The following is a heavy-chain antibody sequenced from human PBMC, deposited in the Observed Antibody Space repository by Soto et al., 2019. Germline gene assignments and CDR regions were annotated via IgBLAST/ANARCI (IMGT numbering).Heavy chain of an antibody. CDR2: IWYDGSNK. V-gene: IGHV3-33*01. J-gene: IGHJ4*02. CDR1: GFTFSSYG. Sequence: GGSLRLSCAASGFTFSSYGMHWVRQAPGKGLEWVAVIWYDGSNKYYADSVKGRFTISRDNSKNTLYLQMNSLRAEDTAVYYCAREQDPSSGDPGYWGQGTLVTV. CDR3: AREQDPSSGDPGY. D-gene: IGHD6-19*01.